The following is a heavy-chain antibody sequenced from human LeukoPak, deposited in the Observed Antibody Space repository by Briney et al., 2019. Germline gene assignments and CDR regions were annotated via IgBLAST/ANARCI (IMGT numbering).Heavy chain of an antibody. CDR3: AKVKSSSSWYESPLYFDY. J-gene: IGHJ4*02. CDR1: GFTFSSYG. D-gene: IGHD6-13*01. V-gene: IGHV3-30*02. Sequence: GGSLRLSCAASGFTFSSYGMHWVRQAPGKGLEWVAFIRYGGSNKYCADSVKGRFTISRDNSKNTLYLQMNSLRAEDTAVYYCAKVKSSSSWYESPLYFDYWGQGTLVTVSS. CDR2: IRYGGSNK.